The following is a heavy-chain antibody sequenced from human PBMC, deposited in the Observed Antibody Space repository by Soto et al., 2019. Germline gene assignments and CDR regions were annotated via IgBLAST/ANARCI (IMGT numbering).Heavy chain of an antibody. Sequence: SETLSLTCAVSGGSISSSNWWSWVRQPPGKGLEWIGEIYHSGSTNYNPSLKSRVTISVDKSKNQFSLKLSSVTAADTAVYYCARITMIVVDDGDYYGMDVWGQGTTVTVSS. CDR2: IYHSGST. V-gene: IGHV4-4*02. CDR3: ARITMIVVDDGDYYGMDV. J-gene: IGHJ6*02. D-gene: IGHD3-22*01. CDR1: GGSISSSNW.